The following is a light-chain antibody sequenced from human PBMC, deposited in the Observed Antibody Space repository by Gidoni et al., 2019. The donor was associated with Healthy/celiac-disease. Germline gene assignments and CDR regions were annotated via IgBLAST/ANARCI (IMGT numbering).Light chain of an antibody. V-gene: IGLV2-14*03. CDR1: SSDVGGYNY. CDR3: SSYTSSSTLVV. CDR2: DVS. J-gene: IGLJ2*01. Sequence: QSALTPPASVSGSPGQSITISCTGTSSDVGGYNYVSWYQQHPGKAHKLMIYDVSNRPSGVSNRFSGSKSGNTASRTISGLQAEDEADYYCSSYTSSSTLVVFGGGTKLTVL.